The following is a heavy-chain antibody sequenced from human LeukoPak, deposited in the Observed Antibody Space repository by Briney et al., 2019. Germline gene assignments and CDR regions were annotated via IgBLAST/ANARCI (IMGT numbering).Heavy chain of an antibody. CDR2: IHTTGGT. D-gene: IGHD3-10*01. CDR1: GDSISSYY. Sequence: SETLSLTCTVSGDSISSYYWSWIRQPAGKGLEWIGRIHTTGGTRYNPSLKSRITMSLDASKNQFTLKLSSVTAADTAVYYCARTYGSGSYWGYYYMDVRGKGTTVTVSS. J-gene: IGHJ6*03. V-gene: IGHV4-4*07. CDR3: ARTYGSGSYWGYYYMDV.